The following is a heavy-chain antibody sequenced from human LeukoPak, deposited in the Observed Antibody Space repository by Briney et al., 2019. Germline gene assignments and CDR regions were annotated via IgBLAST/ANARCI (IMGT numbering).Heavy chain of an antibody. Sequence: AGGSLRLSCAASGFTFSDYYMSGIRRAPGGGVEWGSYIISSGSTIYYAVSVKGRFTISRDNAKNSLYLQMNSLRAEDTAVYYCARAVGARTHYYFDYWGQGTLVTVSS. CDR3: ARAVGARTHYYFDY. D-gene: IGHD1-26*01. CDR2: IISSGSTI. V-gene: IGHV3-11*01. CDR1: GFTFSDYY. J-gene: IGHJ4*02.